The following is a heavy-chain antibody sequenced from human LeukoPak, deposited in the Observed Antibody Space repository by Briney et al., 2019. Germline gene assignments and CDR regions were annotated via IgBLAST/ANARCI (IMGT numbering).Heavy chain of an antibody. Sequence: GGSLRLSCAASGFTFSSYSMNWVRQAPGKGLEWVSSISSSSSYIYYADSVKGRFTISRDNAKNSLYLQMNSLRAEDTAVYYCAREGGSGSYVDYYYYMDVWGKGTTVTVSS. V-gene: IGHV3-21*01. CDR3: AREGGSGSYVDYYYYMDV. CDR1: GFTFSSYS. CDR2: ISSSSSYI. D-gene: IGHD3-10*01. J-gene: IGHJ6*03.